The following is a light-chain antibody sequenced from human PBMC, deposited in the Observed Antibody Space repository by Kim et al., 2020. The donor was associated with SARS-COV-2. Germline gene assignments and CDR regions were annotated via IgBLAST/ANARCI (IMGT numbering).Light chain of an antibody. CDR1: QDISNY. V-gene: IGKV1-27*01. CDR2: AAS. CDR3: QKYNSAPWT. Sequence: ASVGARVTIPCRASQDISNYLAWYQQKPGKVPRVLIYAASALQSGVPSRFSGSGSGTDFTLTISSLQPEDVGSYYCQKYNSAPWTFGHGTKVEIK. J-gene: IGKJ1*01.